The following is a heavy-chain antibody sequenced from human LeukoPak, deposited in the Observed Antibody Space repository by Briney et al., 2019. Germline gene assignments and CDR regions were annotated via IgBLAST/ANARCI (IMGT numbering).Heavy chain of an antibody. V-gene: IGHV4-59*01. D-gene: IGHD4-17*01. CDR2: IYYSGST. Sequence: SETLSLTCTVSGGSISSYYWSWIRQPPGKGLEWIGYIYYSGSTNYYPSLKSRVTISVDTSKNQFSLKLSSVTAADTAVYYCARELYGDYVYWFDPWGQGTLVTVSS. CDR3: ARELYGDYVYWFDP. J-gene: IGHJ5*02. CDR1: GGSISSYY.